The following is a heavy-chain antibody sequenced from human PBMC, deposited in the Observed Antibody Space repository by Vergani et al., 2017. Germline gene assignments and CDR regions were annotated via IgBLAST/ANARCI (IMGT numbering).Heavy chain of an antibody. J-gene: IGHJ6*03. V-gene: IGHV4-34*01. Sequence: QVQLQQWGGGLLKPSETLSLTCVVNGGSFTSYHWTWIRQSPGEGLEWVGDIDHTGRPDYNPSLKSRLTMLVDKSRNQFSLTLNSVTATDTAIYFCARLNTETNGHLYYYYYMDVWGQGAAVTVS. CDR1: GGSFTSYH. CDR2: IDHTGRP. CDR3: ARLNTETNGHLYYYYYMDV. D-gene: IGHD4-11*01.